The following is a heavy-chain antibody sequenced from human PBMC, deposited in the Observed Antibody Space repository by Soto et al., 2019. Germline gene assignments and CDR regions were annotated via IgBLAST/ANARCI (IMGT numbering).Heavy chain of an antibody. Sequence: GGSLRLSCAASGFTFSSYGMYWVRQAPGKGLEWVAVIWYDGSNKYYADSVKGRFTISRDNSKNTLYLQMNSLRAEDTAVYYCARPARGATRTDAFDIWGQGTMVTVSS. V-gene: IGHV3-33*01. J-gene: IGHJ3*02. CDR3: ARPARGATRTDAFDI. CDR2: IWYDGSNK. D-gene: IGHD2-2*01. CDR1: GFTFSSYG.